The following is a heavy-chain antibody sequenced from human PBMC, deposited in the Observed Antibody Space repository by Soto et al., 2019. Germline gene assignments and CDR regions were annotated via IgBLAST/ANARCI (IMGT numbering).Heavy chain of an antibody. D-gene: IGHD2-15*01. CDR3: ARGMTPLGAPAWYYFDS. Sequence: LSLTCTVSGASITGSSYWSWIRQPAGKGLEWIGRFSLSGTTNYNPSLRGRVTMSADVSKNQFSLRLTSVTAADTALYYCARGMTPLGAPAWYYFDSWGQGTLVTVSS. CDR2: FSLSGTT. CDR1: GASITGSSY. V-gene: IGHV4-4*07. J-gene: IGHJ4*02.